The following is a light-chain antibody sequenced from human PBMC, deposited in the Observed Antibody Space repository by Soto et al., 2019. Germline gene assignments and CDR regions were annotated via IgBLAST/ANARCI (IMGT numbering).Light chain of an antibody. CDR1: QDVSIF. V-gene: IGKV3-11*02. CDR3: QQRSTWHYT. Sequence: LAQSPATLSLSPGQRATLSCKASQDVSIFLAWYQQKPGRAPRLLIHDASNRATGVPARFSGSGSGRDCPLTITGLEPEDFAVYYCQQRSTWHYTGGQGTKLEV. J-gene: IGKJ2*01. CDR2: DAS.